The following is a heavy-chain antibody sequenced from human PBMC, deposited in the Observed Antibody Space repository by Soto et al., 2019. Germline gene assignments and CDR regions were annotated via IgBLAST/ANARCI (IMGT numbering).Heavy chain of an antibody. CDR3: ARDLNTGDLGDY. Sequence: QVQLVESGGGVVQPGTSLRLSCVASGFTFSASGMHWVRQTPGKGLEWVAIIWFDGSKQYYADSVKGRFTVSRDNPGSTLFLQMNDLRTEDTAMYYCARDLNTGDLGDYWGQGALVVVSS. CDR1: GFTFSASG. J-gene: IGHJ4*02. V-gene: IGHV3-33*01. D-gene: IGHD2-8*02. CDR2: IWFDGSKQ.